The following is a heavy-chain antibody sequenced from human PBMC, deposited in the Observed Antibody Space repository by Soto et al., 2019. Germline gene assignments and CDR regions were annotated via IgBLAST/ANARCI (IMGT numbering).Heavy chain of an antibody. Sequence: GASVKVSCKTSGDSFNDYYIHWVRQAPGQRLEWMGWIKPNGGGTKYAQRFQGRVTVTRDTSIRTVYMELSSMRSDDTAVYYCARESGGATATLDYYYFYMDVWGKGTTVTVSS. V-gene: IGHV1-2*02. J-gene: IGHJ6*03. D-gene: IGHD5-12*01. CDR1: GDSFNDYY. CDR3: ARESGGATATLDYYYFYMDV. CDR2: IKPNGGGT.